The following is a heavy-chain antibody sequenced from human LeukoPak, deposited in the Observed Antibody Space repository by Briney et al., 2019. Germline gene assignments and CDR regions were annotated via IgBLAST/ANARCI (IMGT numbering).Heavy chain of an antibody. J-gene: IGHJ6*02. CDR1: GYTFTSYD. Sequence: ASVKVSCKASGYTFTSYDINWVRQAPGQGLEWMGWMNPNSGNTGNAQKFQGRVTMASNTSISTAYMELSSIRSEDTAVYYCAWREGSGSYLVYYYYYGMDVWGQGTTVTVSS. V-gene: IGHV1-8*01. D-gene: IGHD3-10*01. CDR3: AWREGSGSYLVYYYYYGMDV. CDR2: MNPNSGNT.